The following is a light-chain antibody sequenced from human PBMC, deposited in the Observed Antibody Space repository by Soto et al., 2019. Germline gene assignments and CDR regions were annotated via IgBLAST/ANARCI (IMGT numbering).Light chain of an antibody. J-gene: IGKJ5*01. V-gene: IGKV3-15*01. CDR2: GAS. CDR1: QSVGTN. Sequence: EIVLTQSPATLSVSPGERATLSCRATQSVGTNLAWYQQKPGHVPRLLISGASTRATDIPARFSGSGSGTELTLTISSLQSEDLAVYYCQQFDSWPITFGQGTRLEIK. CDR3: QQFDSWPIT.